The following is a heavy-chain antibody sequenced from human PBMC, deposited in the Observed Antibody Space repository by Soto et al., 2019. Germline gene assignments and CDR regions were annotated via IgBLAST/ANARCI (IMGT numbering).Heavy chain of an antibody. D-gene: IGHD6-19*01. CDR2: INHSGST. V-gene: IGHV4-34*01. Sequence: SETLSLTCAVYGGSFSGYYWSWIRQPPGKGLEWIGEINHSGSTNYNPSLKSRVTISVDRSKNQFSLKLSSVTAADTAVYYCARSLRGWLNAPRYWGQGTLVTVSS. J-gene: IGHJ4*02. CDR1: GGSFSGYY. CDR3: ARSLRGWLNAPRY.